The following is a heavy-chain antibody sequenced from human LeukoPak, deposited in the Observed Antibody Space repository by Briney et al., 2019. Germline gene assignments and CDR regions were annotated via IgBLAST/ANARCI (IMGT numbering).Heavy chain of an antibody. J-gene: IGHJ4*02. V-gene: IGHV1-24*01. D-gene: IGHD2-21*01. CDR3: ATTKKYSHHYFDY. CDR2: FDPEDGET. CDR1: GYTLTELS. Sequence: ASVKVSCKVSGYTLTELSMHWVRQAPGKGLEWMGGFDPEDGETIYAQRSQGRVTMTEDTSTDTAYMELSSLRSEDTAVYYCATTKKYSHHYFDYWGQGTLVTVSS.